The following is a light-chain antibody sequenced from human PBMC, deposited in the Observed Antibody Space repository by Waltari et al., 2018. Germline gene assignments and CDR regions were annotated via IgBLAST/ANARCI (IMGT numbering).Light chain of an antibody. V-gene: IGLV7-43*01. CDR1: TGAVNSAYY. J-gene: IGLJ3*02. CDR3: LLYYGGAWV. CDR2: STS. Sequence: QTVVTQEPSLTVSPGGTVTLTCDSSTGAVNSAYYASWFQQKPGQAPRTLIYSTSNKPSWTPARFSGSLLGGKAALTLSGVQPEDEAEYYCLLYYGGAWVFGGGTKLTVL.